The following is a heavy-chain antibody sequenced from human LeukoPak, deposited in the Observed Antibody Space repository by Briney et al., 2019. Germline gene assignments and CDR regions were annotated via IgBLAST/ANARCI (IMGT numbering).Heavy chain of an antibody. Sequence: NTSQTLSLTCTVSGGSINGGDYYWSWIRQPPGKGLEWIAHIYYRGSAYYNPSLKSRVTISLDTSKNQFSLELTSVTASDTAVYYCARKFDSWGQGILVTVSS. CDR2: IYYRGSA. CDR1: GGSINGGDYY. V-gene: IGHV4-30-4*01. CDR3: ARKFDS. J-gene: IGHJ4*02.